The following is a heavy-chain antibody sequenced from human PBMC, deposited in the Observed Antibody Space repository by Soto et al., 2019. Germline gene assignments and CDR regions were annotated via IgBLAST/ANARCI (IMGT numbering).Heavy chain of an antibody. Sequence: SETLSLTCTVSGGSISSSSYYWGWIRQPPGKGLEWIGGIYYSGSTYYNPSLKSRVTISVDTSKNQFSLKLSSVTAADTAVYYCARHDLGYCSGGSCYSYYYYYMDVWGKGTTVTVSS. J-gene: IGHJ6*03. V-gene: IGHV4-39*01. CDR2: IYYSGST. CDR1: GGSISSSSYY. D-gene: IGHD2-15*01. CDR3: ARHDLGYCSGGSCYSYYYYYMDV.